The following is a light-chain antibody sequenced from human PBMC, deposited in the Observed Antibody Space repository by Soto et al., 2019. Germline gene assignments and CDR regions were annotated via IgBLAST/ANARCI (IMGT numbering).Light chain of an antibody. CDR3: NSYREDHTRFDV. CDR2: DVG. Sequence: QSELTQAASVSGSPGQSITISCTGTHSDIGNYNYVSWYQHLPGKAPKLMIYDVGSRPSGVSSRFSGSKSGNTASLAISGLQAEDEADYYCNSYREDHTRFDVFGTGNKVTVL. J-gene: IGLJ1*01. V-gene: IGLV2-14*03. CDR1: HSDIGNYNY.